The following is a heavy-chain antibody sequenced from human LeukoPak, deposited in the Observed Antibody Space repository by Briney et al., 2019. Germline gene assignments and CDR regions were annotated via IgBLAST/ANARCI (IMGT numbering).Heavy chain of an antibody. J-gene: IGHJ6*03. CDR1: GGSISSTIYY. CDR3: ARVDYYYYHMDV. V-gene: IGHV4-39*07. Sequence: SETLSLTCTVSGGSISSTIYYWGWIRQPPGKGLEWIGSIYYRGSTYYNPSLKSRVTISVDTSKNQFSLKLSSVTAADTAAYYCARVDYYYYHMDVWGKGTTVTVSS. CDR2: IYYRGST.